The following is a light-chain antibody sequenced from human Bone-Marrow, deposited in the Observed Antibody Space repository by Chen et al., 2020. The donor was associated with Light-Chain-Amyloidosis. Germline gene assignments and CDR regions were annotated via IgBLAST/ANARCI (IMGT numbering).Light chain of an antibody. CDR2: GSS. CDR1: QTISSNY. V-gene: IGKV3-20*01. J-gene: IGKJ4*01. CDR3: QQNGTSPLT. Sequence: EIVLTQSPGTLSLSPGEGANLSCRASQTISSNYLTWYQQKFGQAPRLLIYGSSSRVTGIPHRFTGSWSEKDFTLTINRLEPEDFAMYYCQQNGTSPLTFGVGTKAEIK.